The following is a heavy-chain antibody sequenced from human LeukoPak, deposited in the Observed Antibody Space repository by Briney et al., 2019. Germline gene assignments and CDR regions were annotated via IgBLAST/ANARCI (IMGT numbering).Heavy chain of an antibody. D-gene: IGHD2-2*01. J-gene: IGHJ5*02. CDR3: ARAPEGYCSSTSRYDNWFDP. V-gene: IGHV5-51*01. Sequence: GESLKISCKGSGYSFTSYWIGWVRQMPGKGLEWMGIIYPGDSDSRYSPSFQGQGTIAADKSISTAYLQWSSLKASDTAMYYCARAPEGYCSSTSRYDNWFDPWGQGTLVTVSS. CDR2: IYPGDSDS. CDR1: GYSFTSYW.